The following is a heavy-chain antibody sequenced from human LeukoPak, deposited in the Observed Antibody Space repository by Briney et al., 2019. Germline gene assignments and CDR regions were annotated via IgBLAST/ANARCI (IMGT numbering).Heavy chain of an antibody. J-gene: IGHJ5*02. V-gene: IGHV3-11*03. CDR1: GFIFSDYY. CDR3: ARRGTDYCTTSSCHRNWFAP. D-gene: IGHD2/OR15-2a*01. CDR2: IDGSSSRT. Sequence: PGGSLRLSCAASGFIFSDYYMSWMRQAPGKGLEWLSYIDGSSSRTNYADSVKGRFTISRDNVKNSLYLQMNSLRAEDTAVYFCARRGTDYCTTSSCHRNWFAPWGQGTQVTVSS.